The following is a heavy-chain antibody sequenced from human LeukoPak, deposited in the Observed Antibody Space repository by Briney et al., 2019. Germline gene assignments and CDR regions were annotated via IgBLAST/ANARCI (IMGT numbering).Heavy chain of an antibody. J-gene: IGHJ6*02. V-gene: IGHV3-7*01. D-gene: IGHD2-15*01. CDR1: GFTFSSYW. CDR2: IKPDGSEK. CDR3: AKDPRYCSGGSCYNYYYYGMDV. Sequence: GGSLRLSCAASGFTFSSYWMNWVRQAPGKGLEWVANIKPDGSEKYYADSVKGRFTISRDNSKNTLYLQMNSLRAEDTAVYYCAKDPRYCSGGSCYNYYYYGMDVWGQGTTVTVSS.